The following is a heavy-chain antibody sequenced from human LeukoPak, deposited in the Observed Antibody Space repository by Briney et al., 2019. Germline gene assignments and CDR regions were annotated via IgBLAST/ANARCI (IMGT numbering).Heavy chain of an antibody. D-gene: IGHD3-16*02. J-gene: IGHJ5*02. CDR2: INPNSGGT. Sequence: ASVKVSCNASGYTFTGYYMHWVRQAPGQGLEWMGWINPNSGGTNYAQKFQGRVTMTRDTSISTAYMELSRLGSDDTAVYYCARDGVITFGGVIVTNWFDPWGQGTLVTVSS. V-gene: IGHV1-2*02. CDR3: ARDGVITFGGVIVTNWFDP. CDR1: GYTFTGYY.